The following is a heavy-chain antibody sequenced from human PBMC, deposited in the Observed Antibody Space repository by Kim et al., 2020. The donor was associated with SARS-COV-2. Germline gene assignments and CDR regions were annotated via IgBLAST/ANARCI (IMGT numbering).Heavy chain of an antibody. V-gene: IGHV4-59*11. J-gene: IGHJ3*02. D-gene: IGHD2-15*01. CDR3: AGFWSVLKGGVDAFDI. CDR1: GGSISNHY. CDR2: VYSSGST. Sequence: SETLSLTCTVSGGSISNHYWSWIRQPPGKGLEWIGFVYSSGSTSYNPALRSRVTLSVDTSKNQFSLRMSSVTAADTAVYYCAGFWSVLKGGVDAFDIWGQGKMVAVSS.